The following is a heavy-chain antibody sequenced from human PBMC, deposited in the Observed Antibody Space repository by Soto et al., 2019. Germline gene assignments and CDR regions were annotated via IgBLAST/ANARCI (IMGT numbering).Heavy chain of an antibody. Sequence: QVHLVESGGAVVQPGRSLRLTCAASGFPFTRNAIHWVRQAQGKGLEWVAVTSYDGTTKYYAESVQGRFTISRDNSKNTVDLQMRSLRVEDTAWYFWGRGRYPTGVGGLDVWGQGTTVTVSS. CDR3: GRGRYPTGVGGLDV. CDR1: GFPFTRNA. J-gene: IGHJ6*02. V-gene: IGHV3-30-3*01. CDR2: TSYDGTTK. D-gene: IGHD1-26*01.